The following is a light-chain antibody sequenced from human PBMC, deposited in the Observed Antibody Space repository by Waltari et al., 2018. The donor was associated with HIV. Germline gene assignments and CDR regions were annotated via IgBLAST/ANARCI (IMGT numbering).Light chain of an antibody. V-gene: IGLV2-14*01. CDR3: SSYTDSSVI. CDR1: SSDIGNYKY. Sequence: QSALTQPASVSGSPGQSITISCTGASSDIGNYKYVSWYQHHPGIAPKLIIYEDNNRPSGVSNRCSGSKSGTTASLTISGLQAEDESDYYGSSYTDSSVIFGGGTKVTVL. CDR2: EDN. J-gene: IGLJ2*01.